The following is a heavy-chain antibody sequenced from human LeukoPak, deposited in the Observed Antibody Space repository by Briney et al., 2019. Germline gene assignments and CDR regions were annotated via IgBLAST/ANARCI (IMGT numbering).Heavy chain of an antibody. CDR2: IYYSGST. J-gene: IGHJ3*02. CDR3: ARATDYGDYFLFHHADAFDI. CDR1: GGSISSSSYY. D-gene: IGHD4-17*01. Sequence: SETLSLTCTVFGGSISSSSYYWGWIRQPPGKGLEWIGYIYYSGSTNYNPSLKSRVTISVDTSKNQFSLKLSSVTAADTAVYYCARATDYGDYFLFHHADAFDIWGQGTMVTVSS. V-gene: IGHV4-61*05.